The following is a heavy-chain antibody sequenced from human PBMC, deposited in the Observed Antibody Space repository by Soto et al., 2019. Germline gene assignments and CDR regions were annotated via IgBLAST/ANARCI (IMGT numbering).Heavy chain of an antibody. Sequence: QVQLVESGGGVVQPGRSLRLSCAASGFTFSSYGMHWVRQAPGKGLEWVAVISYDGSNKYYADSVKGRFTISRDNSKNTLYLQMNSLRAEDTAVYYCAKRSGTMVRVEGFGYFDYWGQGTLVTVSS. J-gene: IGHJ4*02. CDR2: ISYDGSNK. V-gene: IGHV3-30*18. CDR1: GFTFSSYG. D-gene: IGHD3-10*01. CDR3: AKRSGTMVRVEGFGYFDY.